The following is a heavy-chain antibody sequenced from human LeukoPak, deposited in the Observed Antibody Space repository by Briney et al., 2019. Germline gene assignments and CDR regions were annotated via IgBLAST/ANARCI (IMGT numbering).Heavy chain of an antibody. D-gene: IGHD3-10*01. CDR1: GGTITSHY. CDR2: IYYSGST. Sequence: SETLSLTCNVSGGTITSHYWSWIRQPPGQTLEWMGYIYYSGSTNYNPSLRGRVTISVDSSKNPFSLKLSSVSAADTAVYYCARGSGQWGFDSWGQGNLVTVSS. CDR3: ARGSGQWGFDS. V-gene: IGHV4-59*11. J-gene: IGHJ4*02.